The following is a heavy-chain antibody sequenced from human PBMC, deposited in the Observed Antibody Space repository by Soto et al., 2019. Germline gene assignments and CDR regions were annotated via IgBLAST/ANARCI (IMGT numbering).Heavy chain of an antibody. V-gene: IGHV4-59*01. D-gene: IGHD3-10*01. CDR1: GGSISSYY. CDR3: ARGVAMVRGHYGMDV. J-gene: IGHJ6*02. CDR2: IYYSGST. Sequence: SETLSLTCTVSGGSISSYYWSWIRQSPGKGLEWIGYIYYSGSTNYSHTLKSRVTISVDTSKNQFSLKLSSVTAADTAVYYCARGVAMVRGHYGMDVWGQGTTVTVSS.